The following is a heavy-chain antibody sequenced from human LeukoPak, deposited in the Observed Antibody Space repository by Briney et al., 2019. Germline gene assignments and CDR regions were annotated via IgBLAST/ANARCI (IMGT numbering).Heavy chain of an antibody. CDR3: ARGHDLEWLSYYYYGMDV. V-gene: IGHV3-23*01. J-gene: IGHJ6*02. Sequence: GGSLRLSCAASGFTFDTYAMSWVRQAPGKGLAWVSTISGSGGSVYYADSVKGRFTISRDNSENTLYLQMNSLRAEDTAVYYCARGHDLEWLSYYYYGMDVWGRGTTVTVSS. CDR1: GFTFDTYA. CDR2: ISGSGGSV. D-gene: IGHD3-3*01.